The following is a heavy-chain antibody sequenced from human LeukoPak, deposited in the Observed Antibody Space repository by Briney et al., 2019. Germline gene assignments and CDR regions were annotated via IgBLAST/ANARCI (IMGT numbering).Heavy chain of an antibody. J-gene: IGHJ4*02. CDR1: GYIFISYY. V-gene: IGHV1-46*01. Sequence: ASVKVSCKASGYIFISYYMHWVRQAPGQGLEWMGIINPSGGSTSYAQKFQGRVTMTRDTSTSTVYMELSSLRSEDTAVYYCARDSPISGSYYGGLGYWGQGTLVTVSS. CDR3: ARDSPISGSYYGGLGY. D-gene: IGHD1-26*01. CDR2: INPSGGST.